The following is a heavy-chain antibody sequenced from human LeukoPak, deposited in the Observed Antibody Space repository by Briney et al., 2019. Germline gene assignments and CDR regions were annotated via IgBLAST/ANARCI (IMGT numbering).Heavy chain of an antibody. CDR1: RSIFDSYG. Sequence: RGGSLRLSCAASRSIFDSYGMNWVRQAPGKGLEWISYITSSSTTIYYADSVKGRFTISRDDAKNSLYLQMNSLRAEDTAVYYCARSTTAFDYWGQGTLVTVSS. D-gene: IGHD4-17*01. V-gene: IGHV3-48*04. J-gene: IGHJ4*02. CDR3: ARSTTAFDY. CDR2: ITSSSTTI.